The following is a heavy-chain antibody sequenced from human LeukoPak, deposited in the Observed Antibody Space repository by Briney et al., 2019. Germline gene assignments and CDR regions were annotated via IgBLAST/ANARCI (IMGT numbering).Heavy chain of an antibody. D-gene: IGHD6-6*01. V-gene: IGHV4-38-2*01. Sequence: SETLSLTCAVSGYSISSGYYWGWIRQPPGKGLEWIGSIYHSGSTYCNPSLKSRVTISVDTSKNQFSLKLSSVTAADTAVYYCASRPYYYYMDVWSKGTTVTVSS. CDR1: GYSISSGYY. J-gene: IGHJ6*03. CDR3: ASRPYYYYMDV. CDR2: IYHSGST.